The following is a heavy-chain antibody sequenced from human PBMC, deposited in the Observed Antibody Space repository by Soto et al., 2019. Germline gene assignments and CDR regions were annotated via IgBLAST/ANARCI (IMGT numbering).Heavy chain of an antibody. CDR3: ATATGGVTSGWFDP. Sequence: EVQLLESGGGLVQPGGSLRLSCAASGFTFSSYAMSWVRQATGKGLEWVSVISGSGGSTYYADSVKGRFTISRDDSKNTLYLQMNSLIAEDMAVYYCATATGGVTSGWFDPWGQGSLVTVSS. D-gene: IGHD3-16*01. CDR2: ISGSGGST. CDR1: GFTFSSYA. J-gene: IGHJ5*02. V-gene: IGHV3-23*01.